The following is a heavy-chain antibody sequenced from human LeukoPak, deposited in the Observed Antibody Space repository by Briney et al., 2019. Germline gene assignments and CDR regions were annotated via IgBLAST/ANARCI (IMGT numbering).Heavy chain of an antibody. CDR3: AKVLLPYYYGSGSA. J-gene: IGHJ5*02. CDR2: ISGSGGST. D-gene: IGHD3-10*01. Sequence: GGSLRLSCAASGFTFSSYAMSWVRQAPGKGLEWVSAISGSGGSTYYADSVKGRFTISRDNSKNTLYLQMNSLRAEDTAVYYCAKVLLPYYYGSGSAWGQGTLDTVSS. V-gene: IGHV3-23*01. CDR1: GFTFSSYA.